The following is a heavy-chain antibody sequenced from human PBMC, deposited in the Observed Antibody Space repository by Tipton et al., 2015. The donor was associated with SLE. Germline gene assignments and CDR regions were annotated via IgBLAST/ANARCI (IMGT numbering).Heavy chain of an antibody. CDR3: ARIPTYSDYDRPMIDNAFDI. CDR2: IHYSGTT. J-gene: IGHJ3*02. Sequence: GLVKPSETLSLTCTVSGGSISSYFWSWIRQPPGKELEWIGYIHYSGTTDYNPSLRSRVTMSIDTSRNQFSLNLNSVIPADTAMYYCARIPTYSDYDRPMIDNAFDIWGQGTMVIASS. V-gene: IGHV4-59*01. CDR1: GGSISSYF. D-gene: IGHD5-12*01.